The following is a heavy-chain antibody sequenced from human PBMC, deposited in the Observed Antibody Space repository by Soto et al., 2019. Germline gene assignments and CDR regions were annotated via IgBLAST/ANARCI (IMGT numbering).Heavy chain of an antibody. V-gene: IGHV3-49*03. CDR2: IRSKAYGGTT. J-gene: IGHJ5*02. CDR1: GVTFGDYA. D-gene: IGHD3-10*01. CDR3: TRDRYGSGGNWFDP. Sequence: SLRLSCTASGVTFGDYAMSWFRQAPGKGLEWVGFIRSKAYGGTTEYAASVKGRFTISRDDSKSIAYLQMNSLKTEDTAVYYCTRDRYGSGGNWFDPWGQGTLVTVSS.